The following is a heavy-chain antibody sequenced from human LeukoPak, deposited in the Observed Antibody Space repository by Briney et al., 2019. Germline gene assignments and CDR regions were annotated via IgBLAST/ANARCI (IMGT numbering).Heavy chain of an antibody. CDR3: AKGSHGSGGHYFDS. V-gene: IGHV3-30*09. Sequence: GTSLRLSCEASGFSFNIHDMHWVRQAPGKGLKWVTGISYDGSNKYYADSVKGRFAISIDNSKNMQFLQMDSLRDEDTAVYFCAKGSHGSGGHYFDSWGQGMLVIVSS. CDR1: GFSFNIHD. D-gene: IGHD3-10*01. J-gene: IGHJ4*02. CDR2: ISYDGSNK.